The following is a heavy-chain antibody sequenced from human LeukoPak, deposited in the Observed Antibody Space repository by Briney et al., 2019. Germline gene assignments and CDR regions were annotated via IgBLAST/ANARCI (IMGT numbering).Heavy chain of an antibody. CDR1: ADSFSSHY. Sequence: SETLSLTCAVSADSFSSHYWTWIRQPPGKGLEWIGYISYIGSTNYNPSLKSRVTISIDTTKNQFSLKLSSVTAADTAVYYCARDLVTVTKGFDIWGQGTMVTVSS. CDR3: ARDLVTVTKGFDI. CDR2: ISYIGST. D-gene: IGHD4-17*01. V-gene: IGHV4-59*11. J-gene: IGHJ3*02.